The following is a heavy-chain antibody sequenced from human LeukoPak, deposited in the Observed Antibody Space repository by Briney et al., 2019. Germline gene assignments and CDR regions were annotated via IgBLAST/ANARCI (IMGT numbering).Heavy chain of an antibody. V-gene: IGHV4-31*03. CDR1: GGSISSGGYY. CDR3: ARDPVDTAIVPAYYFDY. J-gene: IGHJ4*02. CDR2: IYYSGST. Sequence: SETLSLTCTVSGGSISSGGYYWSWIRQHPGKGLEWIGYIYYSGSTYYNPSLKSRVTVSVDTSKNQFSLKLSSVAAADTAVYYCARDPVDTAIVPAYYFDYWGQGTLVTVSS. D-gene: IGHD5-18*01.